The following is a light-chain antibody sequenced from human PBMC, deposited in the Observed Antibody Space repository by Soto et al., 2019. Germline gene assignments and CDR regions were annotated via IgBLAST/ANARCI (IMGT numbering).Light chain of an antibody. Sequence: EIVLTQSPGTLSLSPGERATLSCRASQSVSSSYLAWYQQKPGQAPRLLIYGASSWATGIPDRFSGSGSGTDFTLTLSRLAPEDFAVYYCQHYRSAPPLVPGTKVDIK. CDR2: GAS. CDR3: QHYRSAPP. CDR1: QSVSSSY. J-gene: IGKJ3*01. V-gene: IGKV3-20*01.